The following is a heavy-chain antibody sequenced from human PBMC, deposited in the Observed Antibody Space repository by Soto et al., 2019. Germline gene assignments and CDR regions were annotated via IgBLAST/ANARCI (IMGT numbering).Heavy chain of an antibody. CDR1: GFTFSSCA. D-gene: IGHD4-17*01. V-gene: IGHV3-23*01. J-gene: IGHJ3*02. CDR2: ISDSAYST. CDR3: AKDGGRPTVTTDCAFDI. Sequence: PGGSLRLSCAASGFTFSSCAMNWVRQAPGKGLEWVSAISDSAYSTYYADSVKGRFTISRDNSKNTLYLQMNSLRAEDTAVYYCAKDGGRPTVTTDCAFDIWGQGTMVTVSS.